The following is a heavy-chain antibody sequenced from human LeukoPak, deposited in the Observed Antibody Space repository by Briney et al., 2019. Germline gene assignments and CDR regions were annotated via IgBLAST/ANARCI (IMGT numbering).Heavy chain of an antibody. CDR2: IYSADST. V-gene: IGHV3-53*01. J-gene: IGHJ4*02. D-gene: IGHD3-22*01. CDR3: ASLSPLYYDSRGYPY. CDR1: GFTVSSNY. Sequence: GGSLRLSCAASGFTVSSNYMTWVRQAPGKGLELVAFIYSADSTYYADSVKGRFTISRDSSKNTLYLQMNSLRAEDTAVYYCASLSPLYYDSRGYPYWGQGTLVTVSS.